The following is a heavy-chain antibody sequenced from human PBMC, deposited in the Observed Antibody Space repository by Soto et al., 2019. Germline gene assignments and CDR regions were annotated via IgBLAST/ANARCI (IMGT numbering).Heavy chain of an antibody. CDR2: INPSGGST. J-gene: IGHJ4*02. CDR3: ARIWLLDNFDY. V-gene: IGHV1-46*01. D-gene: IGHD3-9*01. CDR1: GYTFTSYY. Sequence: ASVKVSCKASGYTFTSYYMHWVRQAPGQGLEWMGIINPSGGSTSYAQKFQGRVTMTRDTSTSTAYMELRSLRSEDTAVYYCARIWLLDNFDYWGQGTLVTVSS.